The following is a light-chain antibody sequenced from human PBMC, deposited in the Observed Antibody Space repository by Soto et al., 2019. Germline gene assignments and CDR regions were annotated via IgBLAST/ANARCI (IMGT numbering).Light chain of an antibody. CDR1: QTVSSY. V-gene: IGKV3-20*01. CDR3: QQYGTSPIP. Sequence: ENVLTQSPGTLSLSPGERATLSCRARQTVSSYLTWYQQRPGQAPRLLIYGASKRATGIPDRFSGSGSGTDFTLTISRLEPEDFALYYCQQYGTSPIPFGQGTRLEIK. J-gene: IGKJ5*01. CDR2: GAS.